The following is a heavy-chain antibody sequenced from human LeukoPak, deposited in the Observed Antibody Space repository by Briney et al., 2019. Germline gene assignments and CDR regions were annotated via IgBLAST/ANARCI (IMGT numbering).Heavy chain of an antibody. D-gene: IGHD2-2*02. V-gene: IGHV5-51*01. CDR2: IYPGDSDT. J-gene: IGHJ4*02. Sequence: GESLKISCKGSGYSFTNYWIGWVRQMPGKRLEWMGIIYPGDSDTTYSPSFQGQVTISADKSISTAYLQWSSLKASDTAMYYCARQEVLYHFDYWGQGTLVTVSS. CDR3: ARQEVLYHFDY. CDR1: GYSFTNYW.